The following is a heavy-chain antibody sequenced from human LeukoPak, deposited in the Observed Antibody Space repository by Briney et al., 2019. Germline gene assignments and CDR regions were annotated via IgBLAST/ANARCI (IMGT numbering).Heavy chain of an antibody. V-gene: IGHV3-30*18. CDR2: NSYDGSNK. D-gene: IGHD2-21*02. Sequence: TGGSLRLSCAASGFTFNTYGMHWVRQAPGKGLEWVAVNSYDGSNKYYADSVKGRSTISRDNSKNTLYLQMNSLRPEDTAVYFCAKDNCGGDCYASYYYGMDVWGQGTTVTVSS. CDR1: GFTFNTYG. J-gene: IGHJ6*02. CDR3: AKDNCGGDCYASYYYGMDV.